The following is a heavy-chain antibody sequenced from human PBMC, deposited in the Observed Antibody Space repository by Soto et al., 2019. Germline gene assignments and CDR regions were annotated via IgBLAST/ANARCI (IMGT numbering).Heavy chain of an antibody. Sequence: GXSGQVSFKASGGTFISYAISWVRQGPGQGLEWMGGIIPIFGTANYAQKFQGRVTFTADESTSTAYMELSSLRSEDTAVDYCARTSRRRATFYGMDVWGQGTTVTVSS. CDR1: GGTFISYA. J-gene: IGHJ6*02. D-gene: IGHD6-6*01. V-gene: IGHV1-69*13. CDR2: IIPIFGTA. CDR3: ARTSRRRATFYGMDV.